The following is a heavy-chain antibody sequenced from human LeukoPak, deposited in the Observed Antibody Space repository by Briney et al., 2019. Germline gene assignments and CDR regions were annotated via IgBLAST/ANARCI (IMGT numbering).Heavy chain of an antibody. J-gene: IGHJ4*02. D-gene: IGHD4-17*01. CDR3: AKPLYMTTVPRGGFDS. Sequence: GGSLRLSCAASGFTFSDYYMSWVRQPPGKGLEWVSAVNGDGDSTYYADSVKGRFTVSRDNSKNTLSLQMNSLRAEDTAIYYCAKPLYMTTVPRGGFDSWGQGALVTVSS. CDR1: GFTFSDYY. CDR2: VNGDGDST. V-gene: IGHV3-23*01.